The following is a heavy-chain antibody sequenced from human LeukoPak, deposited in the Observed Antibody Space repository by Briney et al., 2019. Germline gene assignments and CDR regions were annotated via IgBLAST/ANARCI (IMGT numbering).Heavy chain of an antibody. D-gene: IGHD2-2*01. CDR2: ISGSGGST. CDR1: GFTFSSYA. V-gene: IGHV3-23*01. J-gene: IGHJ4*02. CDR3: AKDESSTSYSEGFDY. Sequence: GGSLRLSCAASGFTFSSYAMSWVRQAPGKGLEWVSAISGSGGSTYYADSVKGRFTISRDNSKNTLYLQMNSLRAEDTAVYYCAKDESSTSYSEGFDYWGQGTLVTVSS.